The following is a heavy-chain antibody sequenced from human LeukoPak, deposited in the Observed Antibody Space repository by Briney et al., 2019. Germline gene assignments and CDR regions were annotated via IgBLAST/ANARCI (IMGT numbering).Heavy chain of an antibody. CDR2: INHSGST. CDR3: ARLKARPGYYYGMDV. V-gene: IGHV4-34*01. D-gene: IGHD6-6*01. CDR1: GVSFSGYY. J-gene: IGHJ6*02. Sequence: MTSETLSLTYAVYGVSFSGYYWSWIRQPPGKGLEWIGEINHSGSTNYNPSLKSRVTISVDTSKNQFSLKLSSVTAADTAVYYCARLKARPGYYYGMDVWGQGTTVTVSS.